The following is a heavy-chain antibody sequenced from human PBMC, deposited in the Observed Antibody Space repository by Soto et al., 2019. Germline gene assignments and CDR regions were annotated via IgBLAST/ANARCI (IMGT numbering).Heavy chain of an antibody. J-gene: IGHJ4*02. D-gene: IGHD1-26*01. CDR2: ISGSGGST. CDR3: AKAPTVGATNFFLDY. V-gene: IGHV3-23*01. Sequence: GGSMRLSFSASVFTFSSYSMSWVRKAPGKGLEWVSAISGSGGSTYYADSVKGRFTISRDNSKNTLYLQMNSLRAEDTAVYYCAKAPTVGATNFFLDYCGQGTLVTVSS. CDR1: VFTFSSYS.